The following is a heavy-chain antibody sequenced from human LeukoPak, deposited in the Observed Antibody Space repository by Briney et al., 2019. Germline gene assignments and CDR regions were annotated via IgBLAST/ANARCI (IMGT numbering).Heavy chain of an antibody. J-gene: IGHJ4*02. D-gene: IGHD3-22*01. V-gene: IGHV3-23*01. CDR1: GFTFSSYA. Sequence: PGASLRFSAAASGFTFSSYAMSWVRQAPGKGLEWFSAISGSGAGTYYADSVKGRFTISRDNSKNRLYLQMNSLRAEDTAVYYCAKGPSYYYESSCYYYWDYWGQGTLVTVSS. CDR3: AKGPSYYYESSCYYYWDY. CDR2: ISGSGAGT.